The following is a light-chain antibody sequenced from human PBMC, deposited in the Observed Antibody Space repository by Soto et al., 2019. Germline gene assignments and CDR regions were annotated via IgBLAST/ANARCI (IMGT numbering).Light chain of an antibody. Sequence: QSAQTQPPSASGSPGQSVTISCTGTSSDVGSFNYVSWYQQHPGKAPKLMIYEVSKRPSGVPERFSGSKSGNTASLTVSGLQAEDEADYFCGSYAGSSNWMFGGGTKVTVL. V-gene: IGLV2-8*01. CDR2: EVS. CDR3: GSYAGSSNWM. CDR1: SSDVGSFNY. J-gene: IGLJ3*02.